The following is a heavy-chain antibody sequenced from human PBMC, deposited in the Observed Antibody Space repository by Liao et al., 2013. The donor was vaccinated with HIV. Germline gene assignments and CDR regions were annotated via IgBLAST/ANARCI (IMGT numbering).Heavy chain of an antibody. Sequence: QVQLQESGPGLVKPSETLSLTCTVSGGSISSYYWSWIRQPPGKGLEWIGSIYYSGSTYYNPSLKSRVTISVDTSKNQFSLRLSSVTAADTAVYYCARGRIAARHHYWGQGTLVTVSS. V-gene: IGHV4-59*12. CDR1: GGSISSYY. D-gene: IGHD6-6*01. J-gene: IGHJ4*02. CDR2: IYYSGST. CDR3: ARGRIAARHHY.